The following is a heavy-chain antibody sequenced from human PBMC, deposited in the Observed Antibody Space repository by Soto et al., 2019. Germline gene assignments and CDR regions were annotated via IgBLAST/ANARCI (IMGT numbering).Heavy chain of an antibody. V-gene: IGHV1-3*01. CDR3: AVTPLYGDYAQNYYYGMDV. CDR2: INAGNGNT. D-gene: IGHD4-17*01. J-gene: IGHJ6*02. Sequence: ASVKVSCRASGYTFTSYAMHWVRQAPGRRLEWMGWINAGNGNTKYSQKFQGRVTITRDTSASTAYMELSSLRSEDTAVYYCAVTPLYGDYAQNYYYGMDVLGQGTTVTVSS. CDR1: GYTFTSYA.